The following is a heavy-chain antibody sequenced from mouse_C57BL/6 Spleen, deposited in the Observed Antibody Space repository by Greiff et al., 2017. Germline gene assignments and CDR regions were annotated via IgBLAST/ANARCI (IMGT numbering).Heavy chain of an antibody. J-gene: IGHJ4*01. V-gene: IGHV5-16*01. D-gene: IGHD1-2*01. CDR3: ARVGILRPYYYAMDY. Sequence: EVQRVESEGGLVQPGSSMKLSCTASGFTFSDYYMAWVRQVPEKGLEWVANINYDGSSTYYLDSLNSRFIISRDNAKNILYLQMSSLKSEDTATYYCARVGILRPYYYAMDYWGQGTSVTVSS. CDR2: INYDGSST. CDR1: GFTFSDYY.